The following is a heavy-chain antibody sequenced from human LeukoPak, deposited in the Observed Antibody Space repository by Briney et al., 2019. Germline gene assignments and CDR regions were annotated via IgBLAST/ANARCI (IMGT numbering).Heavy chain of an antibody. CDR2: IYHSGST. J-gene: IGHJ5*02. CDR1: GGSISSGGYS. V-gene: IGHV4-30-2*01. D-gene: IGHD2-2*01. CDR3: ARLQRRYCSSTSCYLNWFDP. Sequence: SETLSLTCAVSGGSISSGGYSWSWIRQPPGKGLEWIGYIYHSGSTYYNPSLKSRVTISVDRSKNQFSLKLSSVTVADTAVYYCARLQRRYCSSTSCYLNWFDPWGQGTLVTVSS.